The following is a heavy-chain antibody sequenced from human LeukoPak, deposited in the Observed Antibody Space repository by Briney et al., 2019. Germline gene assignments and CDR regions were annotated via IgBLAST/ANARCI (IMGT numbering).Heavy chain of an antibody. J-gene: IGHJ4*02. CDR3: ARVAGSSWQGY. CDR1: GFTFSSYA. CDR2: ISYDGSNK. V-gene: IGHV3-30*04. Sequence: GGSLRLSCAASGFTFSSYAMHWVRQAPGKGLEWVAVISYDGSNKYYADSVKGRFTISRDNAKNSLYLQMNSLRAEDTAVYYCARVAGSSWQGYWGQGTLVTVSS. D-gene: IGHD6-13*01.